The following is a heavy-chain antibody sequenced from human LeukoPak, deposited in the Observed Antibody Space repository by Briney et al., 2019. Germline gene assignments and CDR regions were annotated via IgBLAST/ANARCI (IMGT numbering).Heavy chain of an antibody. J-gene: IGHJ6*02. CDR2: IYTSGST. Sequence: SETLSFTCTVSGGSISSGSYYWSWIRQPAGKGLEWIGRIYTSGSTNYNPSLKSRVTISVDTSKNQFSLKLSSVTAADTAVYYCAREKYYDSSGYSLGGYYYYGMDVWGQGTTVTVSS. V-gene: IGHV4-61*02. D-gene: IGHD3-22*01. CDR3: AREKYYDSSGYSLGGYYYYGMDV. CDR1: GGSISSGSYY.